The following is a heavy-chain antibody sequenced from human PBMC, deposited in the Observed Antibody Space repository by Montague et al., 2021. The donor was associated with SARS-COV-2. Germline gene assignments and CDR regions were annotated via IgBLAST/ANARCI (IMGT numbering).Heavy chain of an antibody. CDR1: GFSLSTSGMR. Sequence: PVLVKPTQTLTLTCTFSGFSLSTSGMRASWIRQPPGKALEWLARIDWDDDKFYSTSLKTRLTISKDTSKNQVVLTMTNMDPVDTATYYCAHRQSRQWLAGGYFDYWGQGTLVTVSS. D-gene: IGHD6-19*01. V-gene: IGHV2-70*04. CDR2: IDWDDDK. J-gene: IGHJ4*02. CDR3: AHRQSRQWLAGGYFDY.